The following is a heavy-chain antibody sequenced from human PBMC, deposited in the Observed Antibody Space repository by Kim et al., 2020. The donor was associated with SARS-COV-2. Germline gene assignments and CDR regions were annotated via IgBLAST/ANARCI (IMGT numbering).Heavy chain of an antibody. CDR3: ARLGLGEFYFDY. Sequence: RYSPSFQGQVTISADKSISTAYLQWSSLKASDTAMYYCARLGLGEFYFDYWGQGTLVTVSS. D-gene: IGHD3-10*01. J-gene: IGHJ4*02. V-gene: IGHV5-51*01.